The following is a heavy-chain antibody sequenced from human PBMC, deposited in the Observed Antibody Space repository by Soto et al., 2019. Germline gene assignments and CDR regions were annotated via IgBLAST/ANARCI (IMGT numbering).Heavy chain of an antibody. J-gene: IGHJ2*01. CDR2: IIPIFGTA. Sequence: QVQLVQSGAEVKKPGPSVKVSCKASGGTFSSYAISWVRQAPGQGLEWMGGIIPIFGTANYAQKFQGRVTITADESTSTAYMELSSLRSEDTAVYYCARDQVEMATNSYFDLWGRGTLVTVSS. CDR1: GGTFSSYA. D-gene: IGHD5-12*01. V-gene: IGHV1-69*01. CDR3: ARDQVEMATNSYFDL.